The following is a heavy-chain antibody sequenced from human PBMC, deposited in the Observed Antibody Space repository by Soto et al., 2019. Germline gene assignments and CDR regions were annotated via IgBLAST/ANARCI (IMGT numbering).Heavy chain of an antibody. CDR3: ARGNIRQQLVKYYYYYYGMDV. D-gene: IGHD6-13*01. Sequence: KTXGTLYLTCTVSGGSISSYYWSWIRQPSGKGLEWIGRIYTSGSTNYNPSLKSRVTMSVDTSKNQFSLKLSSVTAADTAVYYCARGNIRQQLVKYYYYYYGMDVWGQGTTVTVSS. CDR2: IYTSGST. CDR1: GGSISSYY. J-gene: IGHJ6*02. V-gene: IGHV4-4*07.